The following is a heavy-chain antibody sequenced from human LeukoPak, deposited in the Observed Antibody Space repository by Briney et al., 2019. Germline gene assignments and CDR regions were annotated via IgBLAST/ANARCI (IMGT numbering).Heavy chain of an antibody. J-gene: IGHJ4*02. CDR1: GFTFSSYA. D-gene: IGHD1-1*01. CDR2: ISYDGSNK. Sequence: GGSLRLSCAASGFTFSSYAMHWVRQAPGKGLEWVAVISYDGSNKYYADSVKGRFTISRDNSKNTLYLQMNSLRAEDTAVYYCARGATGTVDYWGQGTLVTVSS. V-gene: IGHV3-30-3*01. CDR3: ARGATGTVDY.